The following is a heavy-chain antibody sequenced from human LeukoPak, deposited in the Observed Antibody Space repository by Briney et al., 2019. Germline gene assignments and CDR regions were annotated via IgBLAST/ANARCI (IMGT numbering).Heavy chain of an antibody. Sequence: GGSLRLSCAASGFTFSNAWMSWVRQAPGKGLEWVGRIKSKTDGGTTDYAAPVIGRFTISRDDSKNTLYLQMNSLKTEDTAVYSFPPATRFWGWLPDYGGRGTLVTVSS. D-gene: IGHD3-3*01. CDR3: PPATRFWGWLPDY. CDR1: GFTFSNAW. CDR2: IKSKTDGGTT. J-gene: IGHJ4*02. V-gene: IGHV3-15*01.